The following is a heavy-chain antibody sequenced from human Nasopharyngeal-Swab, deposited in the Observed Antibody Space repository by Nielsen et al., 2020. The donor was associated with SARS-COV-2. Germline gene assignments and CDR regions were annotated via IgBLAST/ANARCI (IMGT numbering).Heavy chain of an antibody. Sequence: GGSLRLSCAASGFTFSSYGMHWVRQAPGKGLEWVAVISYDGSNKYYADSVKGRFTISRDNSKNTLYLQMNSLRAEDTAVYYCAREGIVGATDLSFDYWAREPWSPSPQ. CDR1: GFTFSSYG. J-gene: IGHJ4*02. V-gene: IGHV3-30*03. CDR3: AREGIVGATDLSFDY. CDR2: ISYDGSNK. D-gene: IGHD1-26*01.